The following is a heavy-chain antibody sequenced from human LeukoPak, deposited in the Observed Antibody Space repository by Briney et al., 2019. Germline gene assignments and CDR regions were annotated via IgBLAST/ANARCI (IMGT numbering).Heavy chain of an antibody. J-gene: IGHJ3*01. Sequence: SETLSLTCTVSGGSISSYYWSWIRQPPGKGLEWIGYIYYSGSTNYNPSLKSRVTISVYTSKNQFSLKLSSVTAADTAVYYCARDEPDYYGSGSYPLWGQGTMVTVSS. D-gene: IGHD3-10*01. V-gene: IGHV4-59*01. CDR2: IYYSGST. CDR3: ARDEPDYYGSGSYPL. CDR1: GGSISSYY.